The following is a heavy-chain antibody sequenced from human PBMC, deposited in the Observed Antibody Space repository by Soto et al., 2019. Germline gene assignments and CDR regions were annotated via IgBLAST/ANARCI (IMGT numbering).Heavy chain of an antibody. Sequence: GGSLRLSCAASGFTFSSYGMHWVRQATGKGLEWVAVIWYDGSNKYYADSVKGRFTISRDNSKNTLYLQMNSLRAEDTAVYYCARDELSGSYGYWGQGTLVTVSS. D-gene: IGHD1-26*01. V-gene: IGHV3-33*01. CDR3: ARDELSGSYGY. CDR1: GFTFSSYG. J-gene: IGHJ4*02. CDR2: IWYDGSNK.